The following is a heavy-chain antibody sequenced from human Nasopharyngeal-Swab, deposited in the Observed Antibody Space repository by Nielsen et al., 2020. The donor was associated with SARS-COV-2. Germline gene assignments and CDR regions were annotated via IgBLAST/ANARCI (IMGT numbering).Heavy chain of an antibody. CDR2: IYYSGST. Sequence: WIRQPPGKGLEWIGYIYYSGSTNYNPSLKSRVTISVDTSKNQFSLKLSSVTAADTSVYYCAIELYGGHHDPWGQGTLVTVSS. CDR3: AIELYGGHHDP. D-gene: IGHD4-23*01. V-gene: IGHV4-59*01. J-gene: IGHJ5*02.